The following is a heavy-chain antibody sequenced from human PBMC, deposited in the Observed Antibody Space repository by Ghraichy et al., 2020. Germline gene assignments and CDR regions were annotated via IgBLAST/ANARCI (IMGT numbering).Heavy chain of an antibody. V-gene: IGHV3-21*01. D-gene: IGHD3-10*01. Sequence: GSLRLSCAASGFTFSSYSMNWVRQAPGKGLEWVSSISSSSSYIYYADSVKGRFTISRDNAKNSLYLQMNSLRAEDTAVYYCARDFNGITMVRGVMGYFDYWGQGTLVTVSS. J-gene: IGHJ4*02. CDR2: ISSSSSYI. CDR3: ARDFNGITMVRGVMGYFDY. CDR1: GFTFSSYS.